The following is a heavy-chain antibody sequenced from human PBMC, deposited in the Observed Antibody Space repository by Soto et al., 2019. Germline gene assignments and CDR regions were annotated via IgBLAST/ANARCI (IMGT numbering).Heavy chain of an antibody. CDR2: IDPSDSDS. D-gene: IGHD3-10*01. Sequence: GESLKSSCRGSGYSFTSYWISWVRQMPGKGLEWMGRIDPSDSDSNYSPSIQGHVTISADKSITTAYLQWNSLKASDTAMYYCARSLGAPDYFDSWGQGTLVTVSS. V-gene: IGHV5-10-1*01. CDR1: GYSFTSYW. J-gene: IGHJ4*02. CDR3: ARSLGAPDYFDS.